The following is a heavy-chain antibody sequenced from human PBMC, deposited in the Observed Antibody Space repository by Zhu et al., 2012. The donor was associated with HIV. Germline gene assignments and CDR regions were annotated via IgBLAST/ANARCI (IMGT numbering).Heavy chain of an antibody. Sequence: QVQLQESGLGLVKPSKTLSLTCTVSGYSIRSGYYWGWIRQPPGKDLEWIGSIYHSGTTYYNPSLKSRVTISVDTSEKQFSLKLNSVTAADTAVYYCARGGYYYDTLGAFDLWGQGTMVTVSS. CDR1: GYSIRSGYY. CDR2: IYHSGTT. V-gene: IGHV4-38-2*02. CDR3: ARGGYYYDTLGAFDL. J-gene: IGHJ3*01. D-gene: IGHD3-22*01.